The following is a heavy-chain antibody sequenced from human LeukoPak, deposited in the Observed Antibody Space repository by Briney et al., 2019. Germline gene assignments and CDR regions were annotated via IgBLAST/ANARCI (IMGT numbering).Heavy chain of an antibody. Sequence: ASVKVSCKASGGTFSSYAISWVRQAPGQGLEWMGGIIPIFGTANYAQKFQGRVTITADESTSTAYMELSSLRSEDTAVYYCARASAILWFGEPIDYYYMDVWGKGTMVTVSS. J-gene: IGHJ6*03. D-gene: IGHD3-10*01. CDR2: IIPIFGTA. CDR1: GGTFSSYA. V-gene: IGHV1-69*13. CDR3: ARASAILWFGEPIDYYYMDV.